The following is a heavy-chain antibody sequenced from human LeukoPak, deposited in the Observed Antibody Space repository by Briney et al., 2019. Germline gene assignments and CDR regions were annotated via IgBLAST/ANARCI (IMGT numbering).Heavy chain of an antibody. CDR3: ARRSPGRGYFDY. Sequence: SETLSLTCTVSGGSISSYYWSWIRQPAGKGLEWIGRIYTSGSTSYNPSLKSRVTMSVDTSKNQLSLKLSSVTAADTAVYYCARRSPGRGYFDYWGQGTLVTVSS. D-gene: IGHD2-15*01. J-gene: IGHJ4*02. CDR2: IYTSGST. CDR1: GGSISSYY. V-gene: IGHV4-4*07.